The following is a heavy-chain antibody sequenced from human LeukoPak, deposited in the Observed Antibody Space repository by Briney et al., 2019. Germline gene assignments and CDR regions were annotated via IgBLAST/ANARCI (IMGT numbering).Heavy chain of an antibody. CDR1: RFTFNTYA. CDR2: IHGSVSGSAGST. CDR3: AKGKINHDGAFDI. D-gene: IGHD1-14*01. Sequence: GGSLRLSCAASRFTFNTYAMAWVRQAPGKGLEWVSSIHGSVSGSAGSTYFADSVKGRFTISRDNSKNTLYLQMNSLRTEDTAVYYCAKGKINHDGAFDIWGQGTMVTVSP. V-gene: IGHV3-23*01. J-gene: IGHJ3*02.